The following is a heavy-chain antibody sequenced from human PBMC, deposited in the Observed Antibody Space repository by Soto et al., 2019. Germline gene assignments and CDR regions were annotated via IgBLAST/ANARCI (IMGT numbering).Heavy chain of an antibody. V-gene: IGHV4-31*03. Sequence: TLSLTCSVAGGSIISGGGYWSWIRQHPGKGLEWIGYIYYSGSTYYNPSLKSRVTISVDTSKNQFSLKLRSVTAADTAVYYCARGLIVVVPAALDYWGQGTLVTVSS. CDR3: ARGLIVVVPAALDY. CDR1: GGSIISGGGY. CDR2: IYYSGST. J-gene: IGHJ4*02. D-gene: IGHD2-2*01.